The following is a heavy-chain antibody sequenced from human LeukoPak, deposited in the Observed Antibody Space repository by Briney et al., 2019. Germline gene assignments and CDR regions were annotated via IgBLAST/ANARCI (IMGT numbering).Heavy chain of an antibody. D-gene: IGHD3-3*01. CDR1: GXSISSYY. J-gene: IGHJ4*02. CDR3: ARRRGDFWSDYYAFDY. V-gene: IGHV4-59*08. CDR2: IYYSGST. Sequence: KPSETLSLTFTVSGXSISSYYWSWIRQPPGKGLEWIGYIYYSGSTNYSPSLTSRVTISLDTSKNQFSLKLSSVTAADTAVYYCARRRGDFWSDYYAFDYWGQGTLVTISS.